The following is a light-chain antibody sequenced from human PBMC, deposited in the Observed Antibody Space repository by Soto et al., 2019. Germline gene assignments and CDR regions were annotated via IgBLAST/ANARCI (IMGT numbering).Light chain of an antibody. CDR1: NSDVGDYNL. CDR2: EGS. Sequence: QSALTQPASVSGSPGQSITISCTGSNSDVGDYNLVSWYQQHPGKAPKLMIYEGSKRPSGVSDRFSASKSGNTASLTISGLQADDEGDYHCCSYAGSRTFGVFGGGTNLTVL. J-gene: IGLJ3*02. CDR3: CSYAGSRTFGV. V-gene: IGLV2-23*03.